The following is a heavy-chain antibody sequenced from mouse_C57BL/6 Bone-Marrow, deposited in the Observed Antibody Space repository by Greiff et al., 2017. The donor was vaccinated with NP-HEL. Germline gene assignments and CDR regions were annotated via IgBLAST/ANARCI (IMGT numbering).Heavy chain of an antibody. Sequence: EVQLQESGPGLVKPSQSLSLTCSVTGYSITSGYYWNWIRQFPGNKLEWMGYISYDGSNNYNPSLKNRISITRDTSKNQFFLKLNSVTTEDTATYYCARDRIYYYGHWYFDVWGTGTTVTVSS. CDR1: GYSITSGYY. CDR2: ISYDGSN. CDR3: ARDRIYYYGHWYFDV. D-gene: IGHD1-1*01. J-gene: IGHJ1*03. V-gene: IGHV3-6*01.